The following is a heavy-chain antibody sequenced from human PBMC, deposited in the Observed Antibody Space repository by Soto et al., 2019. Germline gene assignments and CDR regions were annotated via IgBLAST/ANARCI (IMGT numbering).Heavy chain of an antibody. CDR3: ARDQFYGSASSNNRYSYYYGMDV. V-gene: IGHV3-53*01. CDR1: GFTVSRNY. CDR2: IYSDGTT. J-gene: IGHJ6*02. Sequence: GGSLRLSCAASGFTVSRNYMTWVRQAPGKGLEWVSYIYSDGTTYYADSVKGRFTISGDNSKNTLYLHMNSLRVEDTAIYYCARDQFYGSASSNNRYSYYYGMDVWGQGTTVTVSS. D-gene: IGHD3-10*01.